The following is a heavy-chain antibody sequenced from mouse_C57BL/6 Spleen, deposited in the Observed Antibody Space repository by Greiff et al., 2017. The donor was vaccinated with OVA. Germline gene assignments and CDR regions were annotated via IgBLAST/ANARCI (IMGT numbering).Heavy chain of an antibody. CDR3: ARQAGHAHGFDY. J-gene: IGHJ2*01. CDR1: GYAFCSFW. V-gene: IGHV1-80*01. CDR2: IYPGDGDT. Sequence: VKLQESGAELVRPGASVVISCNASGYAFCSFWMNWVKQRPVKGLEWIGQIYPGDGDTSYNGKFKDKATMTADKSASTAYMQLRSLTSEDSAVYYCARQAGHAHGFDYWGQGTTLTGSS. D-gene: IGHD6-1*01.